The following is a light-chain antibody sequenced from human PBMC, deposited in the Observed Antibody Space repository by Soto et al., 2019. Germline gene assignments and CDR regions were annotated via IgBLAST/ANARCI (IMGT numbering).Light chain of an antibody. Sequence: DIVLTQSPGNLSLSPGERATLSCRASQSISRTYLGWYQQKPGQVPRVLMTGASNRATGVPDRFSGSGSGTDFTLTISRLEPEDFAVYYCQQYRTSPPMYTFGQGTKLEIK. CDR2: GAS. CDR3: QQYRTSPPMYT. J-gene: IGKJ2*01. V-gene: IGKV3-20*01. CDR1: QSISRTY.